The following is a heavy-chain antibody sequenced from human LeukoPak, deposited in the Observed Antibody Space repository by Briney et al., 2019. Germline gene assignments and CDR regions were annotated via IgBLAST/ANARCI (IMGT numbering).Heavy chain of an antibody. D-gene: IGHD6-13*01. V-gene: IGHV4-34*01. Sequence: TSETLSLTCAVYGGSFSGYYWSWIRQPPGKGLEWIGEINHSGSTNYNPSLKSRVTISVDTSKNQFSLKLSSVTAADTAVYYCAGSEYSSSLIFDYWGQGTLVTVSS. J-gene: IGHJ4*02. CDR2: INHSGST. CDR3: AGSEYSSSLIFDY. CDR1: GGSFSGYY.